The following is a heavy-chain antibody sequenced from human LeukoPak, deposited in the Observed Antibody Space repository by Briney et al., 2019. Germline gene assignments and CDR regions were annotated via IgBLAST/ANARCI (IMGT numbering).Heavy chain of an antibody. J-gene: IGHJ6*03. D-gene: IGHD6-13*01. V-gene: IGHV3-9*01. CDR1: GFTFDDYA. CDR3: AKGGIHRGYYYYYMDV. Sequence: QPGGSLRLSCAASGFTFDDYAMHWVRQAPGKGLEWVSGINWSGDRIGYADSVKGRFTIYRDNAKKSLYLQMNSLRTEDTALYYCAKGGIHRGYYYYYMDVWGKGTTVTISS. CDR2: INWSGDRI.